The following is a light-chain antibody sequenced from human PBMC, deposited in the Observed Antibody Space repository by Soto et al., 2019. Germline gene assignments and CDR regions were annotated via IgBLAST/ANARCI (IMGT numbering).Light chain of an antibody. CDR1: QSVSSN. V-gene: IGKV3-15*01. Sequence: EIVMTQSPSTLSVSPGERATLSCRASQSVSSNLAWYQQKTGQAPRLLIYGASYRATGIPARISGTGSGTEFTLTISSLQSEDVAVYYCQQYHNWPPFTFGQGTKLQ. CDR3: QQYHNWPPFT. CDR2: GAS. J-gene: IGKJ2*01.